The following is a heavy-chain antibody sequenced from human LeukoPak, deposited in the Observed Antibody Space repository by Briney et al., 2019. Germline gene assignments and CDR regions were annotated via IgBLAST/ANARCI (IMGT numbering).Heavy chain of an antibody. J-gene: IGHJ6*01. Sequence: GGSLRLSCAASGFTFSSYAMSWVRQAPGKGLEWVSAISGSGGSTYYADSVKGRFTISRDNSKNTLYLQMNSLRAEDTAVYYCAKDVAVGTAIYYYYYGMDVWGQRTTV. CDR2: ISGSGGST. CDR3: AKDVAVGTAIYYYYYGMDV. V-gene: IGHV3-23*01. D-gene: IGHD2-21*02. CDR1: GFTFSSYA.